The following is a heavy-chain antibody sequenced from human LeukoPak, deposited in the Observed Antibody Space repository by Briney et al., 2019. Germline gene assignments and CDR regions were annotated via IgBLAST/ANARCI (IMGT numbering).Heavy chain of an antibody. CDR2: IIPIFGTA. J-gene: IGHJ4*02. CDR3: ARGQSGSYRFDY. CDR1: GGTFSRTT. D-gene: IGHD1-26*01. V-gene: IGHV1-69*13. Sequence: SVKVSCKASGGTFSRTTINWVRQAPGQGLEWMGGIIPIFGTANYAQKFQGRVTITADESTSTAYMELSSLRSEDTAVYHCARGQSGSYRFDYWGQGTLVTVSS.